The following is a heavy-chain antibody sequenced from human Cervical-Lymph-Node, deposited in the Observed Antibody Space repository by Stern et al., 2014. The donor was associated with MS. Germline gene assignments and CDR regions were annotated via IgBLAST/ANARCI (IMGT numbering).Heavy chain of an antibody. CDR3: ARDHFTTSLDV. D-gene: IGHD2-2*01. Sequence: QLVESGPGLVKPSQTLSLTCTVSGGSISSDNYYWTWIRQHPGQGLEWIGHIYYSGTTYYNPSLKSRVSITVDTSKNLFSLRLSSVTAADTAVYYCARDHFTTSLDVWGHGTTVTVS. V-gene: IGHV4-31*03. CDR2: IYYSGTT. CDR1: GGSISSDNYY. J-gene: IGHJ6*02.